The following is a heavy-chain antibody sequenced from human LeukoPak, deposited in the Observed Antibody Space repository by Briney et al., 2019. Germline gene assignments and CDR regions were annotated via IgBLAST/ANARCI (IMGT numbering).Heavy chain of an antibody. D-gene: IGHD6-6*01. Sequence: PGGSLRLSCVAAGFTFDDFGMHWVRQAPGKGLEWVSGVNWNGVTRAHAESVRGRFTITRENAKNSLDLQMDNLRVEDTALYYCVRDEYSDSSGLSYWGQGILVTVSS. V-gene: IGHV3-9*01. CDR1: GFTFDDFG. J-gene: IGHJ4*02. CDR3: VRDEYSDSSGLSY. CDR2: VNWNGVTR.